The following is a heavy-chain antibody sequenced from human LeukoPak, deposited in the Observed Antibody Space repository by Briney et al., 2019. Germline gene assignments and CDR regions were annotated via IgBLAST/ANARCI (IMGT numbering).Heavy chain of an antibody. J-gene: IGHJ4*02. D-gene: IGHD2-21*02. V-gene: IGHV4-31*03. Sequence: SETLSLTCTVSGGSISSGGYYWSWIRQHPGKGLEWIGYIYYSGSTYYNPSLKSRVTISVDTSKNQFSLKLSSVTAADTAVYYCARGVTATRLFDYWGQGTLVTVSS. CDR1: GGSISSGGYY. CDR3: ARGVTATRLFDY. CDR2: IYYSGST.